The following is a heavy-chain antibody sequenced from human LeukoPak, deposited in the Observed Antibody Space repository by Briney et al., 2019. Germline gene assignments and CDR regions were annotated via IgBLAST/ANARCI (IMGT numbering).Heavy chain of an antibody. V-gene: IGHV3-21*01. J-gene: IGHJ5*02. Sequence: GGSLRLSCAASGFTFSSYSMNRVRQAPGKGLEWVSSISSSSSYIYYADSVKGRFTISRDNAKNSLYLQMNSLRAEDTAVYYCARGPYGSGFLNWFDPWGQGTLVTVSS. D-gene: IGHD3-10*01. CDR2: ISSSSSYI. CDR1: GFTFSSYS. CDR3: ARGPYGSGFLNWFDP.